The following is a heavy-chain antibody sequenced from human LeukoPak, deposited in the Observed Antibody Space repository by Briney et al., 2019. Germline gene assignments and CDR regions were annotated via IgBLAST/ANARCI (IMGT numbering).Heavy chain of an antibody. CDR2: ISTTSTTI. D-gene: IGHD3-10*01. CDR1: GFIFSTYS. J-gene: IGHJ5*02. CDR3: AKDLSMVRGANH. Sequence: GGSLRLSCAASGFIFSTYSMNWVRQTPGKGLEWLSYISTTSTTIYYADSVKGRFTISRDNSKNTLYLQMNSLRAEDTAVYYCAKDLSMVRGANHWGQGTLVTVSS. V-gene: IGHV3-48*01.